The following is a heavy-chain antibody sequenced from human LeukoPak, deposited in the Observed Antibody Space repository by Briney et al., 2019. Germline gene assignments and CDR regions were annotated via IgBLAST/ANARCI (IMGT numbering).Heavy chain of an antibody. CDR2: INPRGDAT. V-gene: IGHV1-46*01. CDR3: ARVGHQLKHFDY. Sequence: ASVKVSCKASGNTFIGYWIHWVRQAPGQGLEWMGAINPRGDATIGAQKFQGRVTTTRDTSTSTVYIELSSLRSEDTAVYYCARVGHQLKHFDYWGQGTLVTVSS. CDR1: GNTFIGYW. D-gene: IGHD1-1*01. J-gene: IGHJ4*02.